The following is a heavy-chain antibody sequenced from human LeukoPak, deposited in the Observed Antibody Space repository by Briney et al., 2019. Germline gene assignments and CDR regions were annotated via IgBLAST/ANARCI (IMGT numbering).Heavy chain of an antibody. V-gene: IGHV4-31*03. Sequence: PSETLSLTCTVSGGSISSGGYYWSWIRQHPGKGLEWIGYIYYSGSTYYNPSLKSRVTISVDTSKNQFSLKLSSVTAADTAVYYCARTGRVGDGYNSYYGMDVWGQGTTVTVSS. CDR1: GGSISSGGYY. CDR2: IYYSGST. D-gene: IGHD5-24*01. CDR3: ARTGRVGDGYNSYYGMDV. J-gene: IGHJ6*02.